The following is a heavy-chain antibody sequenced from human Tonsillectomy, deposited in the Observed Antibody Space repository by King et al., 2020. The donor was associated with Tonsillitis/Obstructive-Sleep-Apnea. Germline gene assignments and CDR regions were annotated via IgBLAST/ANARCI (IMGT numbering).Heavy chain of an antibody. V-gene: IGHV3-15*07. J-gene: IGHJ4*02. Sequence: VQLVESGGGLVKPGGSLRLSCAASGFTYSNAWMNWVRQAPGKGLEWVGRIKSKTDGGTTDYAAPVKGRFTISRDDSKNTLYLQMNSLKTEDTAVYYCTTVWCSGGSCYFDYWGQGTLVTVSS. CDR2: IKSKTDGGTT. D-gene: IGHD2-15*01. CDR3: TTVWCSGGSCYFDY. CDR1: GFTYSNAW.